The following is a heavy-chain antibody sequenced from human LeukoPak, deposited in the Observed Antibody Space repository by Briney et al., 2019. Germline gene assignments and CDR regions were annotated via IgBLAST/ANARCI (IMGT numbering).Heavy chain of an antibody. D-gene: IGHD4-11*01. CDR2: SYHSGST. CDR3: AGYSNPDRPSYYYYGMDV. CDR1: GGSISSGGYS. V-gene: IGHV4-30-2*02. J-gene: IGHJ6*02. Sequence: SETLSLTCAVSGGSISSGGYSWGWIRQPPGQGLEWIVYSYHSGSTYYNPSLKSRVTISVDRSKNQFSLKLSSVTAADTAVYYCAGYSNPDRPSYYYYGMDVWGQGTTVTVSS.